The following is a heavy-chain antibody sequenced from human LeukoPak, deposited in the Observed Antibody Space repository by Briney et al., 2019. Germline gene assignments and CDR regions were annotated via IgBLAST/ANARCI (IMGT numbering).Heavy chain of an antibody. Sequence: EGSLRLSCAASGFTFSSYSMNWVRQAPGKGLEWVSSISSSSYIYYADSVKGRFTISRDNAKNSLYLQMNSLRAEDTAVYYCAREDLGYCSSTSCYGLDYWGQGTLVTVSS. CDR1: GFTFSSYS. D-gene: IGHD2-2*01. J-gene: IGHJ4*02. V-gene: IGHV3-21*01. CDR2: ISSSSYI. CDR3: AREDLGYCSSTSCYGLDY.